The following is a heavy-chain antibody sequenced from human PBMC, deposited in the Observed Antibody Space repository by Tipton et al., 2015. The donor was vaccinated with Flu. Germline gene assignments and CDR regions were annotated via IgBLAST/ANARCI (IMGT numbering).Heavy chain of an antibody. D-gene: IGHD1-26*01. CDR2: IYYSGST. J-gene: IGHJ4*02. Sequence: TLSLTCTVSGGSISSSSYYWGWIRQPPGKGLEWIGSIYYSGSTYYNPSLKSRVTISVDTSKNQFSLKLSSVTAADTAVYYCARVGSSPGIVGATDYFDYWGQGTLVTVSS. CDR1: GGSISSSSYY. V-gene: IGHV4-39*07. CDR3: ARVGSSPGIVGATDYFDY.